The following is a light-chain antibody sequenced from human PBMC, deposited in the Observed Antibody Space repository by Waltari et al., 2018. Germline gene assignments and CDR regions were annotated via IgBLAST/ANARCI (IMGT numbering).Light chain of an antibody. J-gene: IGKJ4*01. CDR3: QQDYTTPLT. V-gene: IGKV1-39*01. CDR1: QNINRE. Sequence: DIQMTQSPSSLSASVGDRVTVTCRASQNINRELNWYQQKPGKAPTLLIYAASTLQTCVSSRFSGSGSGTDFTLTINSLQPEDVATYYCQQDYTTPLTFGGGTKVEIE. CDR2: AAS.